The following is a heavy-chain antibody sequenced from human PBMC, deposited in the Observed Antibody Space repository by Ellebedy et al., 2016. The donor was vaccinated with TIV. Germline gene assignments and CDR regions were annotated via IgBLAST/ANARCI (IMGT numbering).Heavy chain of an antibody. CDR1: GGSISSYY. D-gene: IGHD3-16*01. V-gene: IGHV4-59*01. J-gene: IGHJ5*02. Sequence: MPSETLSLTCTVSGGSISSYYWSWIRQPPGKGLEWIGYIYYSGSTNYNPSLKSRVTISVDTSKNQFYLKLSSVTAADTAVYYCAREEGGRFDPWGQGTLVTVSS. CDR2: IYYSGST. CDR3: AREEGGRFDP.